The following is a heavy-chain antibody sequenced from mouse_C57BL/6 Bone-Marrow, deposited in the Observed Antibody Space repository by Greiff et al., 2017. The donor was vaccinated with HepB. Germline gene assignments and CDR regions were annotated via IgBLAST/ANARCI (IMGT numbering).Heavy chain of an antibody. CDR3: ARGGVTVVADLDY. J-gene: IGHJ2*01. Sequence: EVKVEESGPGLVKPSQSLSLTCSVTGYSITSGYYWNWIRQLPGNKLEWMGYISYDGSNNYNPSLKNRNTITLDTSKYQFFLKLNSVTTEDTATYYCARGGVTVVADLDYWGQGTTLTVSS. V-gene: IGHV3-6*01. CDR2: ISYDGSN. D-gene: IGHD1-1*01. CDR1: GYSITSGYY.